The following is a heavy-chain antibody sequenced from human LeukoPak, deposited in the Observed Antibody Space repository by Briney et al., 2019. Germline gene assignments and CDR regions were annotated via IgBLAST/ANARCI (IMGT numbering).Heavy chain of an antibody. J-gene: IGHJ5*02. Sequence: GASVKVSCKASGYTFTSYCMHWVRQAPGQGREWMGWINPNSGGTNYAQKFQGRVTMTRDTSISTAYMELSRLRSDDTAVYYCARDFRAAMVSDWFDHWGQGTLVTVSS. CDR3: ARDFRAAMVSDWFDH. V-gene: IGHV1-2*02. CDR2: INPNSGGT. CDR1: GYTFTSYC. D-gene: IGHD5-18*01.